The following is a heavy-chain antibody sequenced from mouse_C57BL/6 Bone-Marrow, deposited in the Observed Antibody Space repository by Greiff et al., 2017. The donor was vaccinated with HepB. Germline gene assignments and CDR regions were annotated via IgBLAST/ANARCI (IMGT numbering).Heavy chain of an antibody. CDR2: ISNGGGST. J-gene: IGHJ3*01. CDR3: ARHEDYDYPWFAY. D-gene: IGHD2-4*01. Sequence: EVKLMESGGGLVQPGGSLKLSCAASGFTFSDYYMYWVRQTPEKRLEWVAYISNGGGSTYYPDTVKGRFTISRDNAKNTLYLQMSRLKSEDTAMYYCARHEDYDYPWFAYWGQGTLVTVSA. CDR1: GFTFSDYY. V-gene: IGHV5-12*01.